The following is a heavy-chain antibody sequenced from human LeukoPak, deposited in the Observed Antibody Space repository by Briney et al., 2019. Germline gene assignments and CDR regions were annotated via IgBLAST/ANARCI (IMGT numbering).Heavy chain of an antibody. J-gene: IGHJ4*02. Sequence: PSETLSLTCAVYGGSFSGYYWSWIRQPPGKGLEWIGYIYYSGSTNYNPSLESRVTISVDTSKNQFSLKLSSVTAADAAVYYCARGGGWLQLEGDFDYWGQGTLVTVSS. CDR2: IYYSGST. CDR3: ARGGGWLQLEGDFDY. CDR1: GGSFSGYY. V-gene: IGHV4-59*01. D-gene: IGHD5-24*01.